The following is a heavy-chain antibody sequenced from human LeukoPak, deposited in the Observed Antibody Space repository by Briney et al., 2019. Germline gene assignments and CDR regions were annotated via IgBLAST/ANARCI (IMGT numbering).Heavy chain of an antibody. CDR3: ARDNVVAATPFDY. CDR2: INAGNGNT. CDR1: GYTFTTYA. Sequence: ASVKVSCKASGYTFTTYAMHWVRQAPGQRLEWMGWINAGNGNTKYSQKFQGRVTITRDTSASTAYMELSSLRSEDTAVYYCARDNVVAATPFDYWGQGTLVTVSS. D-gene: IGHD2-15*01. V-gene: IGHV1-3*01. J-gene: IGHJ4*02.